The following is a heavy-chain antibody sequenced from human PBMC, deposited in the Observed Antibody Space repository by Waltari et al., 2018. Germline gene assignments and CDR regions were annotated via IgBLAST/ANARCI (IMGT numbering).Heavy chain of an antibody. V-gene: IGHV3-48*03. CDR2: ISRSGSTI. J-gene: IGHJ2*01. Sequence: EVQLVESGGGLVQPGGSLRLSCAASGFTFSSYEMNWVRQAPGKGLEWVSYISRSGSTIYYADSVKGRFTISRDNAKNSLYLQMNSLRAEDTAVYYCARGRGITIFQTPRYFDLWGRGTLVTVSS. CDR1: GFTFSSYE. D-gene: IGHD3-3*01. CDR3: ARGRGITIFQTPRYFDL.